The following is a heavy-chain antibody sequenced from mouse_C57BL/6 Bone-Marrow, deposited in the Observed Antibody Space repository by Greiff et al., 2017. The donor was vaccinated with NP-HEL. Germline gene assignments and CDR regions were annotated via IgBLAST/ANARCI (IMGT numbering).Heavy chain of an antibody. CDR3: ARYYGSSYYFDY. CDR2: IYPGDGDT. V-gene: IGHV1-80*01. J-gene: IGHJ2*01. CDR1: GYAFSSYW. D-gene: IGHD1-1*01. Sequence: QVQLQQSGAELVKPGASVKISCKASGYAFSSYWMNWVKQRPGKGLAWIGQIYPGDGDTNYNGKFKGKATLTADKSSSTAYMQLSSLTSEDSAVYFCARYYGSSYYFDYWGQGTTLTVSP.